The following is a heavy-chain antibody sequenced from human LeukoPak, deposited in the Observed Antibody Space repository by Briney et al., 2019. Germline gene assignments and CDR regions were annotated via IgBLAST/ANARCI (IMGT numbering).Heavy chain of an antibody. CDR2: ISYDGSNK. V-gene: IGHV3-30*18. J-gene: IGHJ4*02. D-gene: IGHD6-19*01. CDR1: GFTFSSYG. CDR3: AKVSQKGYSSGWLSDY. Sequence: GGSLRLSCAASGFTFSSYGMPWVRQAPGKGLEWVAVISYDGSNKYYADSVKGRFTISRDNSKNTLYLQMNSLRAEDTAVYYCAKVSQKGYSSGWLSDYWGQGTLVTVSS.